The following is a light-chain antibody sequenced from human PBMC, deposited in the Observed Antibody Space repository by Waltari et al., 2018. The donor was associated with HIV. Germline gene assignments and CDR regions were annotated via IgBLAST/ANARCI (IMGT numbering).Light chain of an antibody. Sequence: QSVLTLPPSASATPGQRVNISCSGGSSHLGSDYVCWFQQLPGMAPRLLINRDDQRPSGVPDRFSGSKSGTSASLAISGLRPEDEANYYCATWDDSLSGVVFGGGTKVTVL. CDR2: RDD. CDR3: ATWDDSLSGVV. J-gene: IGLJ2*01. V-gene: IGLV1-47*01. CDR1: SSHLGSDY.